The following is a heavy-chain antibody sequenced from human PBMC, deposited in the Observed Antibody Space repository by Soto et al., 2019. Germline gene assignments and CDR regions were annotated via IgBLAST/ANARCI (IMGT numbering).Heavy chain of an antibody. CDR3: ERIGAGPNYYYYYGMDV. CDR2: IYPGDSDT. V-gene: IGHV5-51*01. Sequence: GESLKISCKGSGYSFTSYWIGWVRQMPGKGLEWMGIIYPGDSDTRYSPSFQGQVTISADKSISTAYLQWSSLKASDTAMYYCERIGAGPNYYYYYGMDVWGQGTTVTVSS. CDR1: GYSFTSYW. D-gene: IGHD6-13*01. J-gene: IGHJ6*02.